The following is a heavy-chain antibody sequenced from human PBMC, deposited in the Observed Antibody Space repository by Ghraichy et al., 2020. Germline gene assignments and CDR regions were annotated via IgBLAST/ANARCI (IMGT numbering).Heavy chain of an antibody. CDR1: GGSISSGGYY. Sequence: SETLSLTCTVSGGSISSGGYYWSWIRQHPGKGLEWIGYIYYSGSTYYNPSLKSRVTISVDTSKNQFSLKLSSVTAADTAVYYCARDAGGATFLPGAFDIWGQGTMVTVSS. D-gene: IGHD1-26*01. V-gene: IGHV4-31*03. CDR3: ARDAGGATFLPGAFDI. J-gene: IGHJ3*02. CDR2: IYYSGST.